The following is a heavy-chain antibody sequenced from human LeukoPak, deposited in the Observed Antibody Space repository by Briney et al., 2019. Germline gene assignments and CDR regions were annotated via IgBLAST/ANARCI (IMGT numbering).Heavy chain of an antibody. V-gene: IGHV1-18*01. J-gene: IGHJ5*02. CDR1: GYTFTGYY. Sequence: ASVKVSCKASGYTFTGYYMHWVRQAPGQGLEWMGWISAYNGNTNYAQKLQGRVTMTTDTSTSTAYMELRSLRSDDTAVYYCARVPLVLLGNWFDPWGQGTLVTVSS. CDR3: ARVPLVLLGNWFDP. CDR2: ISAYNGNT. D-gene: IGHD3-10*01.